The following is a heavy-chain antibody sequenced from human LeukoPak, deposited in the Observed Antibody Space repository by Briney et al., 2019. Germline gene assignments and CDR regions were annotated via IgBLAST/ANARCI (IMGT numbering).Heavy chain of an antibody. CDR2: ISTSSSYI. J-gene: IGHJ4*02. CDR3: ARNRGDPSYFDY. CDR1: GFTFNGYS. V-gene: IGHV3-21*01. D-gene: IGHD4-17*01. Sequence: GGSLRLSCTASGFTFNGYSMNWVRQAPGKGLEWVSSISTSSSYIYYADSVKGRFTISRNNPKNLLYLQMNSLRAEDTAVYYCARNRGDPSYFDYWGQGTLVTVSS.